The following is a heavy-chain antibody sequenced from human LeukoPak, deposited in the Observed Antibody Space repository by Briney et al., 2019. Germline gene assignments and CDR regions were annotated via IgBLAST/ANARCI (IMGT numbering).Heavy chain of an antibody. D-gene: IGHD3-22*01. CDR2: INSNSGGT. V-gene: IGHV1-2*02. CDR1: GYTFSDYH. J-gene: IGHJ6*03. Sequence: ASVTVSCKASGYTFSDYHIHWLRQAPGQGLEWLGWINSNSGGTHYAQKFQGRVTITRDPSITTAYMELSRLQPDDTAVYYCAKDLQSSYDYDTSGYYFVGYFFYMDVWGKGTTVTVSS. CDR3: AKDLQSSYDYDTSGYYFVGYFFYMDV.